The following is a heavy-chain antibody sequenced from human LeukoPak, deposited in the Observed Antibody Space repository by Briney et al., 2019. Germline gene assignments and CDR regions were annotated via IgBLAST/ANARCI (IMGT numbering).Heavy chain of an antibody. CDR3: ARDLRQGWYFDL. D-gene: IGHD6-25*01. V-gene: IGHV3-48*04. CDR1: GFTFRSYS. J-gene: IGHJ2*01. CDR2: ISSSSSTI. Sequence: PGGSLRLSCAGSGFTFRSYSMNWVRQAPGKGLEWVSYISSSSSTIYYADSVKGRFTISRDNAKNSLYLQMNSLRAEDTAVYYCARDLRQGWYFDLWGRGTLVTVSS.